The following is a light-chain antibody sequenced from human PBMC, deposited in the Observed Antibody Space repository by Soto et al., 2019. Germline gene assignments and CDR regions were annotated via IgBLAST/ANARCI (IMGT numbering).Light chain of an antibody. CDR2: ANS. J-gene: IGLJ2*01. CDR1: RSNIGAGCD. V-gene: IGLV1-40*01. Sequence: QSVLTQPPSVSGAPGQRVTISCTGSRSNIGAGCDVHWYQQLPGTAPKLLIYANSKRPSGVPDRFSGSKSDTSASLAITGLQAEDEADYYCQSYDTSLSGPVLFGGGTKLTVL. CDR3: QSYDTSLSGPVL.